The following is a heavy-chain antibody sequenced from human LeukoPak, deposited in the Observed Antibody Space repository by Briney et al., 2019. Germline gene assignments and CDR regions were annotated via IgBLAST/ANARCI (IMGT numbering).Heavy chain of an antibody. J-gene: IGHJ5*01. CDR2: IGIRGDT. Sequence: GRSLRLSCAASGFTFIDYDMHWVRQVIGKGLEWVSAIGIRGDTHYSGSVKGRFTISRENAESSLYLQMNSLRADDTAVYYCTKDGLRGYDFDSWGPGTLVTVSS. CDR3: TKDGLRGYDFDS. D-gene: IGHD5-12*01. V-gene: IGHV3-13*01. CDR1: GFTFIDYD.